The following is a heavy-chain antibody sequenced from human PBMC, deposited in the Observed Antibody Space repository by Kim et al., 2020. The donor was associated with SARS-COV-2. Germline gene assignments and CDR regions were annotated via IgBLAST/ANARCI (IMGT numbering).Heavy chain of an antibody. V-gene: IGHV1-69*01. CDR3: ARDRDGYKSFDY. Sequence: NNAQKYQGRATCTEDESTSAAYMELNSLRSEDTAVYCCARDRDGYKSFDYWGQGTLVTVSS. D-gene: IGHD5-12*01. J-gene: IGHJ4*02.